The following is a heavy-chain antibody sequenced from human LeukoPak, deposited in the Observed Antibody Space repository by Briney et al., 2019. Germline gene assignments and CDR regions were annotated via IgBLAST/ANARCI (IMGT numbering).Heavy chain of an antibody. Sequence: PSETLSLTCTVSGGSISSSSYYWGWIRQPPGKGLEWIGSIYYSGSTYYNPSLKSRVTISVDTSKNQFSLKLSSVTAADTAVYYCARLVTAIPSRLGGANWYFDLWGRGTLVTVSS. V-gene: IGHV4-39*01. CDR3: ARLVTAIPSRLGGANWYFDL. D-gene: IGHD2-21*02. J-gene: IGHJ2*01. CDR1: GGSISSSSYY. CDR2: IYYSGST.